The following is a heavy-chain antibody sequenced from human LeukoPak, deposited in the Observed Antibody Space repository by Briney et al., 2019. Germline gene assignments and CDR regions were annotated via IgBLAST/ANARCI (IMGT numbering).Heavy chain of an antibody. D-gene: IGHD3-10*02. CDR3: AELGITMIGGV. Sequence: GGSLRLSCAAFEFTFSTYWMTWVRQAPGKGLEWVSYISSSGSTIYYADSVKGRFTISRDNAKNSLYLQMNSLRAEDTAVYYCAELGITMIGGVWGKGTTVTISS. CDR1: EFTFSTYW. J-gene: IGHJ6*04. CDR2: ISSSGSTI. V-gene: IGHV3-48*04.